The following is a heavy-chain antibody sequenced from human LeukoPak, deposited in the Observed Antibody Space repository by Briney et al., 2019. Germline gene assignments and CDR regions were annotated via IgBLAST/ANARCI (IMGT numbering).Heavy chain of an antibody. CDR2: IYHSGST. V-gene: IGHV4-4*02. J-gene: IGHJ2*01. D-gene: IGHD3-3*01. Sequence: KPSETLSLTCAVSGASISSSYWWSWVRQPPGKGLEWIGEIYHSGSTNYNPSLKSRGTISVDKSKNQFSLKLSSVTAADTAVYYCAREDYDDSGGWYFDLWGRGTLVTVSS. CDR3: AREDYDDSGGWYFDL. CDR1: GASISSSYW.